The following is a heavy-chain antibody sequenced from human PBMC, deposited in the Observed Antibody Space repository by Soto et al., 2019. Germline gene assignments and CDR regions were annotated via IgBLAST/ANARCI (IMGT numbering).Heavy chain of an antibody. J-gene: IGHJ4*02. CDR1: GFTFSNYA. D-gene: IGHD6-13*01. Sequence: GGSLRLSCAASGFTFSNYAMSWVRQAPGKGLEYLSTISGSGGETYYGDSVKGRFTIARDNSRNTLYMQMSSLRAEDTAVYYCARAIAADFFDYWGQGTLVTVSS. V-gene: IGHV3-23*01. CDR2: ISGSGGET. CDR3: ARAIAADFFDY.